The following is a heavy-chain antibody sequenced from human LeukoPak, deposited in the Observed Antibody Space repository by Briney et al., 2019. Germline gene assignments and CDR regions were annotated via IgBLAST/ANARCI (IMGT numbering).Heavy chain of an antibody. CDR2: VSYSGST. Sequence: LQTLSLTCTVSGDSLSSASYFWGWVRQPPGKGLEWIASVSYSGSTYYNPSLRNRVTISEDTSRNQISLKVTSVSAAGTTVYYCARIVREPFHYYFDYWGQGILVTVSS. CDR1: GDSLSSASYF. CDR3: ARIVREPFHYYFDY. V-gene: IGHV4-39*01. J-gene: IGHJ4*02. D-gene: IGHD6-6*01.